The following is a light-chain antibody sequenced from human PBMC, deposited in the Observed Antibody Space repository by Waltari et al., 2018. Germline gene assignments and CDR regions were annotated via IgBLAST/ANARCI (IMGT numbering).Light chain of an antibody. CDR2: AAS. CDR3: QQSYSTPMYT. J-gene: IGKJ2*01. Sequence: DIQMTQSPSSLSASVGDKVTITGRASQSISTSLNWYQQKSGKAPKLLILAASSLQTGVPLRFSGSGSGTDFTLTISSLQLEDFATYYCQQSYSTPMYTFGQGTKLEVK. CDR1: QSISTS. V-gene: IGKV1-39*01.